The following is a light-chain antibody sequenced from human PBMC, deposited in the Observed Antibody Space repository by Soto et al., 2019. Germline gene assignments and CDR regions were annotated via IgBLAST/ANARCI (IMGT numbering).Light chain of an antibody. CDR2: AAS. J-gene: IGKJ2*01. CDR1: QGVSAY. V-gene: IGKV1-39*01. CDR3: QLSYRTPHA. Sequence: DIQMTQSPSSLSASVGDRVTITCRASQGVSAYLLWYQQRQGRAPKLLIYAASNLLSGVPSRFSGGGSGTNFTRTLSSLQPEDFAIYYWQLSYRTPHAFGQGTKLEI.